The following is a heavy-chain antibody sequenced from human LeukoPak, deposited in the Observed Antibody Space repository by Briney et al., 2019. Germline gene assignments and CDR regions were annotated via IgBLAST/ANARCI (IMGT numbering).Heavy chain of an antibody. CDR3: ARRGFGESYDY. CDR2: IGTAGDT. V-gene: IGHV3-13*01. D-gene: IGHD3-10*01. CDR1: GFTFSSYD. J-gene: IGHJ4*02. Sequence: PGGSLRLSCAASGFTFSSYDMHWVRQATGKGLEWVSAIGTAGDTYYPGSVKGRFTISRENAKNSLYLQMNSLRAGDTAVYYCARRGFGESYDYWGQGTLVTVSS.